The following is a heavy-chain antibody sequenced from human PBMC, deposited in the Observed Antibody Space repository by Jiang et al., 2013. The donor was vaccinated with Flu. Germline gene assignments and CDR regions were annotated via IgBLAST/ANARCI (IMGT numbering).Heavy chain of an antibody. CDR2: ISGSGGST. CDR1: GFTFSSYA. CDR3: AKLRERYYYYYGMDV. Sequence: GGSLRLSCAASGFTFSSYAMSWVRQAPGKGLEWVSAISGSGGSTYYADSVKGRFTISRDNSKNTLYLQMNSLRAEDTAVYYCAKLRERYYYYYGMDVWGQGTTVTVSS. D-gene: IGHD1-26*01. V-gene: IGHV3-23*01. J-gene: IGHJ6*02.